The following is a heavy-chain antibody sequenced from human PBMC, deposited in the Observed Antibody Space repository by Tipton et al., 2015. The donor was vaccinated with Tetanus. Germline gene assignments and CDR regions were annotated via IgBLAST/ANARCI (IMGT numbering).Heavy chain of an antibody. CDR3: ARGNRGSSWYF. J-gene: IGHJ4*02. D-gene: IGHD6-13*01. CDR2: ISPNSGAT. Sequence: QLVQSGPEVKRPGASVKVSCKASGYTFTGHYIHWVRQAPGQGLEWMGWISPNSGATNYGKKFQGRVTMTRDTSITTAYMELSSLTSDDTAVYYCARGNRGSSWYFWGQGTLVTVSS. V-gene: IGHV1-2*02. CDR1: GYTFTGHY.